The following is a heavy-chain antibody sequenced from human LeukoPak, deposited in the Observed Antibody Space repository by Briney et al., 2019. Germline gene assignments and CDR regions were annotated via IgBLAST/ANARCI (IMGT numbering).Heavy chain of an antibody. V-gene: IGHV3-21*04. Sequence: PGGSLRLSCAASGFTFSSYSMNWVRQAPGKGLEWVSSISSSSSYIYYADSVKGRFTISRDNAKNSLYLQMNSLGAEDTAIYYCAEDRGTYYDSSDYYFFGYYFDYWGQGTLVSVSS. J-gene: IGHJ4*02. CDR2: ISSSSSYI. D-gene: IGHD3-22*01. CDR3: AEDRGTYYDSSDYYFFGYYFDY. CDR1: GFTFSSYS.